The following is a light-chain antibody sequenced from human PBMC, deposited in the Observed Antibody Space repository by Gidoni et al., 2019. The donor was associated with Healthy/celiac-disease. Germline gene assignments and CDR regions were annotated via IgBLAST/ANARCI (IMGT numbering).Light chain of an antibody. CDR3: QQYNSPPFT. Sequence: DIQMTQSPSTLSASVGDRVTITCRASQSISSWLAWYQQKPGKAPKLLIYKASSLESGVPSRFSGSGSGTEFTLTISSLQPEDFATYYCQQYNSPPFTFGPXTKVDIK. CDR1: QSISSW. J-gene: IGKJ3*01. CDR2: KAS. V-gene: IGKV1-5*03.